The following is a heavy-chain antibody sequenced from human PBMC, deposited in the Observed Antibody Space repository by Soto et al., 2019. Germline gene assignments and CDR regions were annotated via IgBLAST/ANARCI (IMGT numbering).Heavy chain of an antibody. V-gene: IGHV4-39*01. CDR2: IYYSGST. CDR1: GGSISSSSYY. J-gene: IGHJ4*02. Sequence: SETLSLTCTVSGGSISSSSYYWGWIRQPPGKGLEWIGSIYYSGSTYYNPSLKSRVTISVDTSKNQFSLKLSSVTAADTAVYYCATVGETTTFDYWGQGTLVTVSS. CDR3: ATVGETTTFDY. D-gene: IGHD3-10*01.